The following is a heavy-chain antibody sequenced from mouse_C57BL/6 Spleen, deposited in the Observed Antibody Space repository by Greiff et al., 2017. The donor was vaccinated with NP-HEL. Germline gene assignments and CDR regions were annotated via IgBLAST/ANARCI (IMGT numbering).Heavy chain of an antibody. J-gene: IGHJ2*01. CDR2: INPGSGGT. V-gene: IGHV1-54*01. Sequence: VQLQESGAELVRPGTSVKVSCKASGYAFTNYLIEWVKQRPGQGLEWIGVINPGSGGTNYNEKFKGKATQTADKSSSTAYMQLSSLTSEDSAVYFCARENFYYGSSYGDFDYWGQGTTLTVSS. CDR3: ARENFYYGSSYGDFDY. CDR1: GYAFTNYL. D-gene: IGHD1-1*01.